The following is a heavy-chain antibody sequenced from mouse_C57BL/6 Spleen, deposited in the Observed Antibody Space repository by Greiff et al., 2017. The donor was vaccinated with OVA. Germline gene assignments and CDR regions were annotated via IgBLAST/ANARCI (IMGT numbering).Heavy chain of an antibody. D-gene: IGHD1-1*01. CDR1: GFTFSSYG. V-gene: IGHV5-6*01. Sequence: EVQLVESGGDLVKPGGSLKLSCAASGFTFSSYGMSWVRQTPDKRLEWVATISSGGSYTYYPDSVKGRFTISRDNAKNTLYLQMSSLKSEDTAMYYWARHESTTVVEGAWFAYWGQGTLVTVSA. CDR2: ISSGGSYT. CDR3: ARHESTTVVEGAWFAY. J-gene: IGHJ3*01.